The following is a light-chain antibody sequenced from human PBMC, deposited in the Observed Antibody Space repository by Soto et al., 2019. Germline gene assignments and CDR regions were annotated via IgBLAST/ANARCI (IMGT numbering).Light chain of an antibody. CDR1: QSVRSS. CDR2: GAS. V-gene: IGKV3-15*01. CDR3: QQYDNWPQT. J-gene: IGKJ1*01. Sequence: EIVMTQSPATLSVSPGERATLSCGASQSVRSSFAWYQQKPGQAPRLLIHGASTRAPGVPARFSGSGSGTDFTLTISSLQSEDFAVYYCQQYDNWPQTFGQGTKVDIK.